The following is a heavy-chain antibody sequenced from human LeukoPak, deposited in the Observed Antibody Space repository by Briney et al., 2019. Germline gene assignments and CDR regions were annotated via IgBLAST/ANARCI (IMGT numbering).Heavy chain of an antibody. CDR1: EFTFSSYS. J-gene: IGHJ4*02. CDR2: IGGSGGST. V-gene: IGHV3-23*01. Sequence: GGSLRLSCAASEFTFSSYSMSWVRQAPGKGLEWVSSIGGSGGSTYYADSVKGRFTISRDNSKNTLYLQMNSLRAEDTAVYYCAKGGQWLVRYYFDYWGQGTLVTVSS. CDR3: AKGGQWLVRYYFDY. D-gene: IGHD6-19*01.